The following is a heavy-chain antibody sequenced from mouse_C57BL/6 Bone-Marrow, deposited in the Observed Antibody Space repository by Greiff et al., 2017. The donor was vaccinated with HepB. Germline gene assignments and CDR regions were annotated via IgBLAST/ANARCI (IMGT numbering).Heavy chain of an antibody. Sequence: EVQVVESGGGLVKPGGSLKLSCAASGFTFSSYAMSWVRQTPEKRLEWVATISDGGSYTYYPDNVKGRFTISRDNAKNNLYLQMSHLKSEDTAMYYCAELRYYAMDYWGQGTSVTGSS. CDR1: GFTFSSYA. CDR2: ISDGGSYT. J-gene: IGHJ4*01. D-gene: IGHD1-1*01. CDR3: AELRYYAMDY. V-gene: IGHV5-4*01.